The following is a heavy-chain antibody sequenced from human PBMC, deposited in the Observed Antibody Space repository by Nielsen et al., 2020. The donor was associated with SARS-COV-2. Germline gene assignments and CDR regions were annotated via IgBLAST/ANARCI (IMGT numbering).Heavy chain of an antibody. Sequence: GESLKISCATSGFTFARHWMHWVRQAPGKGLVWVSAISGSGGSTHYAESVKGRFTISRDNSKNTLYLQMDSLRAEDTAIYYCAKDALRGSSSFDYWGQGTLVTVSS. V-gene: IGHV3-23*01. J-gene: IGHJ4*02. CDR1: GFTFARHW. CDR3: AKDALRGSSSFDY. D-gene: IGHD6-6*01. CDR2: ISGSGGST.